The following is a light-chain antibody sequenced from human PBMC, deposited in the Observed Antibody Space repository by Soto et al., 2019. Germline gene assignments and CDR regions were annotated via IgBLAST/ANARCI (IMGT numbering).Light chain of an antibody. CDR2: GAS. J-gene: IGKJ1*01. CDR3: QQSYISPPT. V-gene: IGKV1-39*01. Sequence: DIQMTQSPSSLSASIGDRVTITCRASQTIITYLSWYQHKPGKAPNLLIYGASSVQSGVPSRFSGSGSGTDFTLTISRLQPEDFADYYCQQSYISPPTFGQGTKVEIK. CDR1: QTIITY.